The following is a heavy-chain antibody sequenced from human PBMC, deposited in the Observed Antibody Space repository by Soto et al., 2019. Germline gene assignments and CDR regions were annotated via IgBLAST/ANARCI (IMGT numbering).Heavy chain of an antibody. Sequence: QVHLVQSGAAVTKPGSSVKVSCKASGGTFSSYAISWVRQAPGQGLEGMGGIIPIFGTANYAQKFQGRVTLAADESTSTADMELRSLRSEDRAVYYCARLDAFAYWGQGTLVPVSS. J-gene: IGHJ4*02. CDR2: IIPIFGTA. CDR1: GGTFSSYA. CDR3: ARLDAFAY. V-gene: IGHV1-69*01.